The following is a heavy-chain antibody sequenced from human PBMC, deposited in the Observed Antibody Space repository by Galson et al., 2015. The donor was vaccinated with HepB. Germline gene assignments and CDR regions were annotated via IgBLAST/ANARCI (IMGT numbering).Heavy chain of an antibody. CDR2: INPSGGST. Sequence: SVKVSCKASGYTFTSYYMHWVRQAPGQGLEWMGIINPSGGSTSYAQKFQGRVTMTRDTSTSTDYMELSSLRSEDTAVYYCARGRDIVVVPAAISYYYYMDVWGKGTTVTVSS. V-gene: IGHV1-46*01. CDR3: ARGRDIVVVPAAISYYYYMDV. D-gene: IGHD2-2*01. CDR1: GYTFTSYY. J-gene: IGHJ6*03.